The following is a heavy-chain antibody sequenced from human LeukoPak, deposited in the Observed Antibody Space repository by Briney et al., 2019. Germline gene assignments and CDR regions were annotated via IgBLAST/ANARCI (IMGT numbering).Heavy chain of an antibody. J-gene: IGHJ4*02. Sequence: GGSLRLSCAASGFTFSDYYMSWIRQAPGKGLEWVSYISSSAYTKYFADSVKGRFTISRDNAKNSLYLQLNSLRAEDTAVYYCARGRGDVMTTIHYFDYWGQGTLVTVSS. CDR1: GFTFSDYY. CDR3: ARGRGDVMTTIHYFDY. D-gene: IGHD5-24*01. V-gene: IGHV3-11*01. CDR2: ISSSAYTK.